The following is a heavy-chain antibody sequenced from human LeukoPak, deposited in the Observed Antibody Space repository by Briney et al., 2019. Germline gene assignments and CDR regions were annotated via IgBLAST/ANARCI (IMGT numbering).Heavy chain of an antibody. CDR2: VYNSGDT. V-gene: IGHV4-59*08. CDR1: GGSTSSDC. CDR3: ARLKLGAYFDL. J-gene: IGHJ2*01. D-gene: IGHD3-16*01. Sequence: SETLSLTCTVSGGSTSSDCWSWIRQSPGKGLEWVGYVYNSGDTGKNPSLKSRVTILLDTSKNQCSLKLTSVSAADTAVYYCARLKLGAYFDLWGRGTLVTVSS.